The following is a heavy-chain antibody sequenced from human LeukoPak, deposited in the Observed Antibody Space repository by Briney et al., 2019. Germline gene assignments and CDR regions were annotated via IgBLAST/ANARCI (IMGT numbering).Heavy chain of an antibody. J-gene: IGHJ4*02. Sequence: GGSLRLSCAASGFTFSSYGMHWVRQAPGKGLEWVAVISYDGSNKYYADSVKGRFTISRDSSKNTLYLQMNSLRAEDTAVYYCARDAYGDYYFDYWGQGTLVTVSS. V-gene: IGHV3-30*03. CDR3: ARDAYGDYYFDY. CDR2: ISYDGSNK. D-gene: IGHD4-17*01. CDR1: GFTFSSYG.